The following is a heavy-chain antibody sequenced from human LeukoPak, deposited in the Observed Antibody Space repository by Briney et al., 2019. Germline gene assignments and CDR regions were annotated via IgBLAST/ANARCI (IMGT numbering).Heavy chain of an antibody. CDR3: ARVITVAGTLVDYYYYYGMDV. CDR2: ISGSGGST. J-gene: IGHJ6*02. CDR1: GFTFSSYA. D-gene: IGHD6-19*01. V-gene: IGHV3-23*01. Sequence: PGGSLRLSCAASGFTFSSYAMSWVRQAPGKGLEWVSAISGSGGSTYYADSVKGRFTISRDNSKNTLYLQMNSLRAEDTAVYYCARVITVAGTLVDYYYYYGMDVWGQGTTVTVSS.